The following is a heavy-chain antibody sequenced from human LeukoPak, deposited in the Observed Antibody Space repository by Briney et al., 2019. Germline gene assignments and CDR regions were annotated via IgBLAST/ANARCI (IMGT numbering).Heavy chain of an antibody. Sequence: SETLSLTCTVSGGSIRSSSYYWGWIRQPPGKGLEWIGCIYYTGSTYYNPSLKSRVTISVDTSKNQFSLKLSSVTAADTAVYYCARGRQLFYYDSRLYYFDYWGQGTLVTVSS. V-gene: IGHV4-39*07. J-gene: IGHJ4*02. CDR2: IYYTGST. CDR1: GGSIRSSSYY. CDR3: ARGRQLFYYDSRLYYFDY. D-gene: IGHD3-22*01.